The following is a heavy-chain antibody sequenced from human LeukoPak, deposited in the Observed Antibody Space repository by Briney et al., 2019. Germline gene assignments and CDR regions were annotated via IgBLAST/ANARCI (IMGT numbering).Heavy chain of an antibody. V-gene: IGHV1-69*13. D-gene: IGHD6-19*01. CDR1: GGTFSSHP. J-gene: IGHJ4*02. CDR2: ITPLFGTA. Sequence: GASVKVSCKASGGTFSSHPISRVRQAPGQGLEWMGGITPLFGTANYAQKFQGRVTITADESTSTAYMELSSLRSEDTAVYYCARHSSGWYVYWGQGTLVTVSS. CDR3: ARHSSGWYVY.